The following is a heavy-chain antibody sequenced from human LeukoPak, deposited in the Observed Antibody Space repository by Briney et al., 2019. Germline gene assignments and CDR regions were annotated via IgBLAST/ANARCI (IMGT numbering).Heavy chain of an antibody. D-gene: IGHD5-18*01. Sequence: GGSLRLSCTASGFTFGDYAMSWVRQAPGKGLEWVGFIRSKAYGGTTEYAASVKGRFTISRDDSKSIAYLQMNSLKTEDTAVYYCTRDRWIQLWPFDYWGQGTLVTVSS. CDR2: IRSKAYGGTT. CDR3: TRDRWIQLWPFDY. CDR1: GFTFGDYA. V-gene: IGHV3-49*04. J-gene: IGHJ4*02.